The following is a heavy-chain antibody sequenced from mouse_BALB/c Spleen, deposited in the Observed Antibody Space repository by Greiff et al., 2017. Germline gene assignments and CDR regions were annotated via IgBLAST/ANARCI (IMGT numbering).Heavy chain of an antibody. J-gene: IGHJ3*01. CDR2: VNPNNGGT. V-gene: IGHV1-26*01. Sequence: EVQGVESGPDLVKPGASVKISCKASGYSFTGYYMHWVKQSHGKSLEWIGRVNPNNGGTSYNQKFKGKAILTVDKSSSTAYMELRSLTSEDSAVYYCAREAYGNHVSFAYWGQGTLVTVSA. CDR3: AREAYGNHVSFAY. D-gene: IGHD2-1*01. CDR1: GYSFTGYY.